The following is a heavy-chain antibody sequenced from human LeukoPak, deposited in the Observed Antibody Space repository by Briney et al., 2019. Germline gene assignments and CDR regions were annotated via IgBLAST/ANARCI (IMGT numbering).Heavy chain of an antibody. CDR1: GFTFRTYW. CDR3: ARDANDFWSGLTWFDS. CDR2: TKQDGSEK. Sequence: GGSLRLSCAASGFTFRTYWMSWVRQAPGKGLEWVANTKQDGSEKYYVDSVRGRFTVSRDNAKNSLYLQMNSLKTEDTAVYHCARDANDFWSGLTWFDSWGQGTLVTVSS. V-gene: IGHV3-7*01. J-gene: IGHJ5*01. D-gene: IGHD3-3*01.